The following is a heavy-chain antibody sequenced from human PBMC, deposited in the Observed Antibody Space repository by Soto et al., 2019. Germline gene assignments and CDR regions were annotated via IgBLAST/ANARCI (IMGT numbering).Heavy chain of an antibody. CDR2: VRDTGST. CDR1: GGSMNVYY. D-gene: IGHD3-22*01. J-gene: IGHJ5*02. CDR3: ARYSPAKKTYDSNPGWFDP. Sequence: QVQLQESGPGQVKPSETLSLTCTVSGGSMNVYYWTWLRQPPGKGLEWIGYVRDTGSTNYNPSFKSPVTISIDTSEKQFSLSLNSVTTADTAVYFCARYSPAKKTYDSNPGWFDPWGQGSLVAVSS. V-gene: IGHV4-59*01.